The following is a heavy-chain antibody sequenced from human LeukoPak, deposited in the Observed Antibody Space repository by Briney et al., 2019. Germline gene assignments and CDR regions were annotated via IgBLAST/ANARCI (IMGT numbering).Heavy chain of an antibody. J-gene: IGHJ6*02. Sequence: SETLSLTCTVSGGYISSYYWSWIRQPPGKGLEWIGYIYYSGSTNYNPSLKSRVTISVDTSKYQFSLKLSSVTAADTAVYYCARLLWGPEVYGMDVWGQGTTVTVSS. D-gene: IGHD7-27*01. CDR3: ARLLWGPEVYGMDV. CDR2: IYYSGST. V-gene: IGHV4-59*08. CDR1: GGYISSYY.